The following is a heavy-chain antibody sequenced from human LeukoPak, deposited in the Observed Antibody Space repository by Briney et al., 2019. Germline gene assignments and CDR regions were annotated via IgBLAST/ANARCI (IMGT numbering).Heavy chain of an antibody. D-gene: IGHD3-22*01. J-gene: IGHJ4*02. CDR2: ISTSGSS. V-gene: IGHV4-4*09. Sequence: KSSESLCLSCAVSAASISNYDRNWIRQAPGKGLEWIWYISTSGSSNYNAASQSRVSISLDTSKNRFSLNLNFVTAADTAVYYCASPRSGYRYTFDYWGQGALVTVSS. CDR3: ASPRSGYRYTFDY. CDR1: AASISNYD.